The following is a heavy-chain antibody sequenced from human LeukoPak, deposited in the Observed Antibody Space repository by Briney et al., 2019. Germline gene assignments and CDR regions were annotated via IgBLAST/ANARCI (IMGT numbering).Heavy chain of an antibody. D-gene: IGHD1-1*01. CDR3: ARDSGIQLERQLFDY. CDR2: IKQDGSEK. J-gene: IGHJ4*02. Sequence: GTLSLTCTVSGGSMSSNNWWSWVRQAPGKGLEWVANIKQDGSEKYYVDSVKGRFTISRDNAKNSLYLQMNSLRAEDTAVYYCARDSGIQLERQLFDYWGQGTLVTVSS. CDR1: GGSMSSNNW. V-gene: IGHV3-7*01.